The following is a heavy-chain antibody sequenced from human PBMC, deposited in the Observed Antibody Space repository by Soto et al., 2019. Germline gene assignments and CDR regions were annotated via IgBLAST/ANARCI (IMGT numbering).Heavy chain of an antibody. J-gene: IGHJ6*02. CDR2: IYYTGST. V-gene: IGHV4-61*01. Sequence: PSQTRSLTWTVSGGSVSSGSDYWNWILQPPGKGLEWIGYIYYTGSTNYNPSLKSRVTISVDTSKNQFSLKLSSVTAADTAVYYCARESYNCNYDVWGQGTTVTVSS. CDR3: ARESYNCNYDV. CDR1: GGSVSSGSDY. D-gene: IGHD1-7*01.